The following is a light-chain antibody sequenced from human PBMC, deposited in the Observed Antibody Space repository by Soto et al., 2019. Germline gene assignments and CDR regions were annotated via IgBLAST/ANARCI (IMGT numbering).Light chain of an antibody. CDR3: QHYNDYPWT. CDR2: KAS. Sequence: DPQMTQSPSTLSASVGDRVTITCRASQSISDWLAWYQQKPGKAPKLLIYKASSLESGVPSRFSGSGSGTEFTLTISSLQPDDFATYYCQHYNDYPWTFGQGTKVEIK. J-gene: IGKJ1*01. CDR1: QSISDW. V-gene: IGKV1-5*03.